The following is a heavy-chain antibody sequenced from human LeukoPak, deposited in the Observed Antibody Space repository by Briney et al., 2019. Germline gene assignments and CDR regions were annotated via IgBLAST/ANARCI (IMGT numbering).Heavy chain of an antibody. D-gene: IGHD3-22*01. CDR1: GGSISSYY. Sequence: LSLTCTVSGGSISSYYMSWIRQAPGKGLEWVSYISSSGSTIYYADSVKGRFTISRDNAKNSLYLQMNSLRAEDTAVYYCTRSYYDSSGTITGFDYWGQGTLVTVSS. J-gene: IGHJ4*02. CDR3: TRSYYDSSGTITGFDY. CDR2: ISSSGSTI. V-gene: IGHV3-11*01.